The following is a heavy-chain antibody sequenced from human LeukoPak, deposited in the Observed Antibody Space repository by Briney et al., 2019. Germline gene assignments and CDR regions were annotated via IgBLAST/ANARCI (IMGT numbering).Heavy chain of an antibody. CDR1: GYTFTGYY. Sequence: ASVKVSCKASGYTFTGYYMHWVRQAPGQGLEWMGWINPNSGGTNYAQKFQGRVTMTRDTSISTAYMELSRLGSDDTAVYYCARDPGEGIAVAGGDYWGQGTLVTVSS. D-gene: IGHD6-19*01. CDR2: INPNSGGT. V-gene: IGHV1-2*02. CDR3: ARDPGEGIAVAGGDY. J-gene: IGHJ4*02.